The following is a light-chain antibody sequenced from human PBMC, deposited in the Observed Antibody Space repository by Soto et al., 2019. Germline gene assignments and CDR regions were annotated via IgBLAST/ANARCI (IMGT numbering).Light chain of an antibody. Sequence: QSVLTQPPSASGTPGQRVTISCSGSSSNIGSNTVHWYQQLPGTAPKLLISRNNQRPSGVPDRFSGSKSVTSASLAISGLQSEDEAEYYCSSYTNINTRACVFGTGTKLTVL. CDR3: SSYTNINTRACV. J-gene: IGLJ1*01. CDR2: RNN. V-gene: IGLV1-44*01. CDR1: SSNIGSNT.